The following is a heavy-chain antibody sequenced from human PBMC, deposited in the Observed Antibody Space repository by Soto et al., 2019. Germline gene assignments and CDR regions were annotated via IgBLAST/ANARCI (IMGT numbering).Heavy chain of an antibody. Sequence: GGSLRLSCAASGFTFSSYGMHWVRQAPGKGLEWVAVISYDGSNKYYADSVKGRFTISRDNSKNTLYLQMNSLRAEDTAVYYCANLGGEPGYSSEGMDVWGQGTTVTVSS. CDR1: GFTFSSYG. D-gene: IGHD6-25*01. J-gene: IGHJ6*02. V-gene: IGHV3-30*18. CDR3: ANLGGEPGYSSEGMDV. CDR2: ISYDGSNK.